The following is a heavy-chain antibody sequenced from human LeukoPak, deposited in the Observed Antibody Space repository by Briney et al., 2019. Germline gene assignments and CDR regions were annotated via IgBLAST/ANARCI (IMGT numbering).Heavy chain of an antibody. CDR3: AGPSGSYHDAFDI. D-gene: IGHD1-26*01. CDR1: GYTFIGYY. CDR2: INPNSGGT. V-gene: IGHV1-2*02. J-gene: IGHJ3*02. Sequence: GASVKVSCKASGYTFIGYYMHWVRQAPGQGLEWMGWINPNSGGTNYAQKFQGRVTMTRDTSISTAYMELSRLRSDDTAVYYCAGPSGSYHDAFDIWGQGTMVTVSS.